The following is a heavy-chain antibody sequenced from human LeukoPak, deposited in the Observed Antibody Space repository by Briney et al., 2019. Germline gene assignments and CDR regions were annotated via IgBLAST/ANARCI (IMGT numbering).Heavy chain of an antibody. D-gene: IGHD4-17*01. CDR3: ARVVTTPASALDI. Sequence: SETLSLTCAVSGGSISSSNWWSWVRQPPGKGLEWIGEIYHSGSTNYNPSLKSRVTISVDTSKNQFSLKLSSVTAADTAVYYCARVVTTPASALDIWGQGTMVTVSS. CDR1: GGSISSSNW. CDR2: IYHSGST. J-gene: IGHJ3*02. V-gene: IGHV4-4*02.